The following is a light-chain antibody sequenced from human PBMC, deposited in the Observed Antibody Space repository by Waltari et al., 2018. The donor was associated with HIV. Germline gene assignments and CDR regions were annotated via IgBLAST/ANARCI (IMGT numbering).Light chain of an antibody. Sequence: QSALPQPASVSASPGQSITISCTGTSSDVGGYHYVSWYRQHPGEAPKVIIYEVNRRPSGVSNRFTASKSGNTASLAISGLQPEDEADYFCSSYTSSSTHVFGPGTKVTVL. CDR2: EVN. V-gene: IGLV2-14*03. J-gene: IGLJ1*01. CDR1: SSDVGGYHY. CDR3: SSYTSSSTHV.